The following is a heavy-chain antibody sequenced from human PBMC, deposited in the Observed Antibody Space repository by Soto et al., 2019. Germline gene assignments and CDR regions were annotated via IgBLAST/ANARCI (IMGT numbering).Heavy chain of an antibody. CDR3: AKVGVRYFDWLARAYFDY. V-gene: IGHV3-30*18. J-gene: IGHJ4*02. Sequence: GGSLRLSCAASGFTFSSYGMHWVRQAPGKGLEWVAVISYDGSNKYYADSVKGRFTISRDNSKNTLYLQMNSLRAEDTAVYYCAKVGVRYFDWLARAYFDYWGQGTLVTVS. CDR1: GFTFSSYG. CDR2: ISYDGSNK. D-gene: IGHD3-9*01.